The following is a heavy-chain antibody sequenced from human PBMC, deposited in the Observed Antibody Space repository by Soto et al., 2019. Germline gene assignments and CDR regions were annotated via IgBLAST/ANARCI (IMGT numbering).Heavy chain of an antibody. CDR3: ARGVGAGIAAAGTPWFDP. CDR2: IYSGGSS. Sequence: EVQLVETGGGLIQPGGSLRLSCAASGFTVSSNYMSWVRQAPGKGLEWVSVIYSGGSSYYADSVKGRFTTSRDNSKNTLYLQMNSLRAEDTAVYYCARGVGAGIAAAGTPWFDPWGQGTLVTVSS. CDR1: GFTVSSNY. J-gene: IGHJ5*02. V-gene: IGHV3-53*02. D-gene: IGHD6-13*01.